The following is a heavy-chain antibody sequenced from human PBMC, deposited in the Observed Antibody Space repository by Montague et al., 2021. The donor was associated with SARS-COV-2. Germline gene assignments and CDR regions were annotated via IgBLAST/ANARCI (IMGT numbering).Heavy chain of an antibody. Sequence: SLRLSCAASGFAFNNFAMTWVRQPPGKGLEWVSSIFGSGAGTYYADSVKGRFTISRDNAKNSLYLQMNSLRAEDTAVYYCARDLGDYSHGGYGMDVWGQGTTVTVSS. CDR3: ARDLGDYSHGGYGMDV. J-gene: IGHJ6*02. D-gene: IGHD2-15*01. V-gene: IGHV3-21*01. CDR2: IFGSGAGT. CDR1: GFAFNNFA.